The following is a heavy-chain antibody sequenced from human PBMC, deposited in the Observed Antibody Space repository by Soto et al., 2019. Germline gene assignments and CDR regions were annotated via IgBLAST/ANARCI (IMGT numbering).Heavy chain of an antibody. CDR3: ARGFTGSAGRFDP. Sequence: RGESLKISCKGSGYSFAGYWITWVRQKPGKGLEWMGRIDPSNSQTYYSPSFRGHVTISADTSLTTAYLQWDSLRASDTAIYYCARGFTGSAGRFDPWGQGTVVTVSS. CDR1: GYSFAGYW. CDR2: IDPSNSQT. D-gene: IGHD2-8*02. J-gene: IGHJ5*02. V-gene: IGHV5-10-1*01.